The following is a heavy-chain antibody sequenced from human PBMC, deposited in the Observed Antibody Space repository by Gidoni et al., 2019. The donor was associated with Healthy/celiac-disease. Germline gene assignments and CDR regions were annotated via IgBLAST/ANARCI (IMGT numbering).Heavy chain of an antibody. J-gene: IGHJ5*02. Sequence: QVQLVQSGAEVKKPGSSVKVSCKASGGTFSSSAISWVRQAPGQGLEWMGGIIPIFGTANYAQKFQGRVTITADESTSTAYMELSSLRSEDTAVYYCARDNRVTMVRGVRNWFDPWGQGTLVTVSS. CDR1: GGTFSSSA. V-gene: IGHV1-69*01. CDR2: IIPIFGTA. CDR3: ARDNRVTMVRGVRNWFDP. D-gene: IGHD3-10*01.